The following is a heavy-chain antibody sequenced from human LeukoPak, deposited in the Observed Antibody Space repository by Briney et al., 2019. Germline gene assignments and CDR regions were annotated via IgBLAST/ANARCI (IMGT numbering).Heavy chain of an antibody. CDR2: ISSSSSTI. Sequence: GGSLRLSCAASGFTFSSYSMNWVRQAPGKGLEWVSYISSSSSTIYYADSVKGRFTISRDNAKNSLYLQMNSLRAEDTAVYYCARVPRATVTTFLDQWGQGTLVTVSS. CDR1: GFTFSSYS. J-gene: IGHJ4*02. V-gene: IGHV3-48*01. CDR3: ARVPRATVTTFLDQ. D-gene: IGHD4-17*01.